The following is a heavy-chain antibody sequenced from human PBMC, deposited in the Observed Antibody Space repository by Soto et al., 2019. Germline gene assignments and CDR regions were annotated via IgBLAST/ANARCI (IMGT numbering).Heavy chain of an antibody. J-gene: IGHJ2*01. CDR2: ISRRSTYI. CDR1: GFTFSSFG. D-gene: IGHD1-20*01. CDR3: ARDDGISGTTANWYFDL. Sequence: EEQLVESGGGLVKVGGSLRLSCAASGFTFSSFGMNWVRQAPGKGLEWVSCISRRSTYIYSADSLKGRFTISRDDAKNSLYLQINDVRVEDTAVYYCARDDGISGTTANWYFDLWGRGTPVTVSS. V-gene: IGHV3-21*01.